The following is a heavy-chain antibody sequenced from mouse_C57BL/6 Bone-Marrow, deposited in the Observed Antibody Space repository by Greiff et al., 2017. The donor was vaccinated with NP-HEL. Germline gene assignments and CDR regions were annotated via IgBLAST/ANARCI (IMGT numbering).Heavy chain of an antibody. CDR2: ISSGGSYT. V-gene: IGHV5-6*01. CDR3: ASSYYYGT. CDR1: GFTFSSYG. Sequence: VQLKESGGDLVKPGGSLKLSCAASGFTFSSYGMSWVRQTPDKRLEWVATISSGGSYTYYPDSVKGRFTISRDNAKNTLYLQMSSLKSEDTAMYYCASSYYYGTRGQGTLVTVSA. J-gene: IGHJ3*01. D-gene: IGHD1-1*01.